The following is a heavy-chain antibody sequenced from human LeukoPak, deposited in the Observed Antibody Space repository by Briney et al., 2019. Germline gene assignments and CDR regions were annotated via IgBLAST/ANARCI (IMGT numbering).Heavy chain of an antibody. CDR1: GITFINHA. Sequence: PGGSLRLSCAASGITFINHAMDWVRQAPCKGLEWVAVISYDGSNTYYADSVKGRFTISRDNSKSTLYLQMNSLRLEDTAVYYCARNPGVGSSWYRLHYWGQGTLVTVSS. J-gene: IGHJ4*02. CDR2: ISYDGSNT. V-gene: IGHV3-30-3*01. CDR3: ARNPGVGSSWYRLHY. D-gene: IGHD6-13*01.